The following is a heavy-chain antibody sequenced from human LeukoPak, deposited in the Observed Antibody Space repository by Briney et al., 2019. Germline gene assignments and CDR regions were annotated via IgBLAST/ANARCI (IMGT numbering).Heavy chain of an antibody. CDR1: GYSFTSYW. Sequence: GESLKISCKGSGYSFTSYWIGWVRQMPGKGLEWMGIIYPGDSDTRYSPSFQGQVTISADKSISTAYLQWSSLKASDTAMYYCARQYCGGDCYSIWFDPWGQGTLVTVSS. D-gene: IGHD2-21*02. CDR3: ARQYCGGDCYSIWFDP. CDR2: IYPGDSDT. J-gene: IGHJ5*02. V-gene: IGHV5-51*01.